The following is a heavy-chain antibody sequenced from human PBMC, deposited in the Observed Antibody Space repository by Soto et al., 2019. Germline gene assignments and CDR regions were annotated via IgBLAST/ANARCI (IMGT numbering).Heavy chain of an antibody. CDR3: ARDAVAATGGSGALDV. CDR1: GFTISSYS. J-gene: IGHJ3*01. CDR2: ITYHGGDI. D-gene: IGHD6-19*01. Sequence: EEQLVESGGGLVQPGGSLRLSCAASGFTISSYSMNWVRQAPGEGLEWLTFITYHGGDIYYADSVRGRFTIFRDTAKNSVYLQVDSLRPEDTAMYYCARDAVAATGGSGALDVWGQGTMVTVSS. V-gene: IGHV3-48*01.